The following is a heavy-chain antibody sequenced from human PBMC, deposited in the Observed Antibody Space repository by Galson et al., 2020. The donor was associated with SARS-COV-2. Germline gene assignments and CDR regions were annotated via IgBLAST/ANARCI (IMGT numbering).Heavy chain of an antibody. CDR3: AREDSRAYCHPTSCYSFDY. CDR2: IYTTGGT. J-gene: IGHJ4*02. V-gene: IGHV4-4*07. D-gene: IGHD2-2*01. Sequence: SETLSLTCSVSGGSLYGYWWSWIRQPAGKGLEWIGRIYTTGGTNYNPSLKSRVTVSLQTSKNQFSLRLTSVTPADTALYYCAREDSRAYCHPTSCYSFDYWGQGTLVTVSS. CDR1: GGSLYGYW.